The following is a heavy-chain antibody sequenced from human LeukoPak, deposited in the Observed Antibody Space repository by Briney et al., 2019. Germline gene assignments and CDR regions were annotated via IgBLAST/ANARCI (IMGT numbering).Heavy chain of an antibody. CDR2: FITDDSRT. CDR3: GIDGRRALCQL. V-gene: IGHV3-23*01. Sequence: PGGSLRLSCAASGFIVNSFSMNWVRQAPGKGLEWISSFITDDSRTYYADFVQGRFIISRDNSKNTVYLQMNSLRAEDTAMYYCGIDGRRALCQLWGEGTLVTVSS. J-gene: IGHJ4*02. D-gene: IGHD1-26*01. CDR1: GFIVNSFS.